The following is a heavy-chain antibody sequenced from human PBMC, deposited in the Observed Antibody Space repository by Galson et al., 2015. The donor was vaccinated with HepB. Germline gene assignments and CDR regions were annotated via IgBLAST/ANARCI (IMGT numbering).Heavy chain of an antibody. Sequence: SLRLSCAASGFTFSSYGMHWVRQAPGKGLEWVAVIWYDGSNKYYADSVKGRFTISRDNSKNTVYLQMSSLRAEDTAVYYCVNRNCNSTRCYFDYWGQGTLVTVSS. CDR1: GFTFSSYG. D-gene: IGHD2-2*01. J-gene: IGHJ4*02. CDR2: IWYDGSNK. V-gene: IGHV3-33*06. CDR3: VNRNCNSTRCYFDY.